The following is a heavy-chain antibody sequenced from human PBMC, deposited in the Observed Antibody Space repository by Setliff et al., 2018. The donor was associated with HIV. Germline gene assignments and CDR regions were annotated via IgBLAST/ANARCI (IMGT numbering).Heavy chain of an antibody. CDR3: ARLGGEGEDGWELEAFDI. CDR2: IYPSGST. J-gene: IGHJ3*02. Sequence: SETLSLTCTVSGGSISSGNYYWSWVRQPAGKGLEWIGRIYPSGSTNYNPSLKSRVTISIDTSKNQFSLKLSSMTAADTAVYYCARLGGEGEDGWELEAFDIWGQGTMVTVSS. D-gene: IGHD3-10*01. V-gene: IGHV4-61*02. CDR1: GGSISSGNYY.